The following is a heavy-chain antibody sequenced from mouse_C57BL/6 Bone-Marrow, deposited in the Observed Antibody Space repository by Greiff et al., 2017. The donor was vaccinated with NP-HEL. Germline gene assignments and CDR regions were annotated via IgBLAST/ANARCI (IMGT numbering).Heavy chain of an antibody. CDR3: ARELPYYFDY. CDR2: IDPSDSYT. J-gene: IGHJ2*01. V-gene: IGHV1-59*01. CDR1: GYTFTSYW. Sequence: QVQLQQPGAELVRPGTSVKLSCKASGYTFTSYWMHWVKQRPGQGLEWIGVIDPSDSYTNYNQKFKGKSTLTVDKSSSTAYMQLSSLTSEDSAVYYCARELPYYFDYWGQGTTLTVSS. D-gene: IGHD1-1*01.